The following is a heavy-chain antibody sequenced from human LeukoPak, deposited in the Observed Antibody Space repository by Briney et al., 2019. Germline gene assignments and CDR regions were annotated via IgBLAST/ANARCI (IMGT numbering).Heavy chain of an antibody. Sequence: GGSLRLSCAASGFTFSTYSMNWVRQAPGKGLEWVSSISSSSSYIYQADSVKGRFTISRDDARNSLYLQMNSLGAEDTAVYYCAKEGGWYAVFDYWGQGTLVTVSS. J-gene: IGHJ4*02. CDR1: GFTFSTYS. V-gene: IGHV3-21*01. D-gene: IGHD6-19*01. CDR3: AKEGGWYAVFDY. CDR2: ISSSSSYI.